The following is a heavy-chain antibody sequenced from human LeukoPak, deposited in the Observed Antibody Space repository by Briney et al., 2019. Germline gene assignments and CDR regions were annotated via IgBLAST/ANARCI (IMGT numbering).Heavy chain of an antibody. CDR1: GFTFSSYS. D-gene: IGHD3-22*01. Sequence: GGSLRLSCAASGFTFSSYSMNWVRQAPGKGLEWVSAISGSGGSTYYADSVKGRFTISRDNSKNTLYLQMNSLRAEDTAVYYCAKSGPWDYYDSSGYYDWGQGTLVTVSS. CDR3: AKSGPWDYYDSSGYYD. CDR2: ISGSGGST. J-gene: IGHJ4*02. V-gene: IGHV3-23*01.